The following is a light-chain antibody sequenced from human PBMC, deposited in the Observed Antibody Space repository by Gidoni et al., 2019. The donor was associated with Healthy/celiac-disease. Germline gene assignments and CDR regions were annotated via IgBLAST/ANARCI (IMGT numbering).Light chain of an antibody. Sequence: EIVLTQSPATLSLSPGERATLSCRASQSVSSYLAWYQPKPGQAPRLLIYDASNRATGIPARFSGRGSGTDFTLTISSLEPEDFAVYYCQQRSNWPRTFXQXTKVEIK. V-gene: IGKV3-11*01. CDR2: DAS. CDR3: QQRSNWPRT. J-gene: IGKJ1*01. CDR1: QSVSSY.